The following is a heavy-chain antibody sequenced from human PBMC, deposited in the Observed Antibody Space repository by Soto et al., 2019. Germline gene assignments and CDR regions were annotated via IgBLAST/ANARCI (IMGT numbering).Heavy chain of an antibody. Sequence: RGSRIPFTGASGFTVGYNYMLLARPAQGKGLEWVSIIYSGGSTYYADSVKGRFTISRDNSKNTLYLQMNSLRAEDTAVYYCARDQTNYYDSSGPLGYWGQGTMVNGSS. CDR3: ARDQTNYYDSSGPLGY. CDR2: IYSGGST. CDR1: GFTVGYNY. J-gene: IGHJ4*03. D-gene: IGHD3-22*01. V-gene: IGHV3-53*01.